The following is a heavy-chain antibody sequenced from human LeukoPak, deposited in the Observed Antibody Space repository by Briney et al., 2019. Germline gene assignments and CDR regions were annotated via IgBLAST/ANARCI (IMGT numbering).Heavy chain of an antibody. D-gene: IGHD4-17*01. V-gene: IGHV3-49*03. Sequence: GRSLSLPCTASGFTFGDDAWSWFRQAPGKGLEWICFIRKKGYGETTDSAAAVRSRFTISRDDATSIAYLQMNSLKTEDTALYYCSRGLHDYGDSNYYFDQWGRGTLVTVSS. CDR3: SRGLHDYGDSNYYFDQ. CDR2: IRKKGYGETT. J-gene: IGHJ4*02. CDR1: GFTFGDDA.